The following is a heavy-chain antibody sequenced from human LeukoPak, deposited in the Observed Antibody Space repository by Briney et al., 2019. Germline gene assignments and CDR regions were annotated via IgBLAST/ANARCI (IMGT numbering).Heavy chain of an antibody. CDR2: ISAYNGNT. V-gene: IGHV1-18*01. D-gene: IGHD3-22*01. Sequence: GASVKVSCKASGYTFTSYGISWVRQAPGQGLEWMGWISAYNGNTNYAQKLQGRVTMTTDTSTSTAYMELRSLRSDDTAVYYCAGGRYYDSSGYYYFQHWGQGTLVTVSS. CDR3: AGGRYYDSSGYYYFQH. J-gene: IGHJ1*01. CDR1: GYTFTSYG.